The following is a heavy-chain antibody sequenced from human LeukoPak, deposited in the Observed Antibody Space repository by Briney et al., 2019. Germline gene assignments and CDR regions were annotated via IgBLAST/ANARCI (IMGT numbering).Heavy chain of an antibody. D-gene: IGHD1-26*01. V-gene: IGHV4-4*02. J-gene: IGHJ4*02. CDR3: TRESGAFSPFGF. Sequence: SETLSLTCAVSGGSITTTNWWRWVRQPPGKGLEWIGEVHLNGATNYHPSLESRFSMSIDKSNNHLSLEVTSVTAADTAMYYCTRESGAFSPFGFWGQGTLVTVCS. CDR2: VHLNGAT. CDR1: GGSITTTNW.